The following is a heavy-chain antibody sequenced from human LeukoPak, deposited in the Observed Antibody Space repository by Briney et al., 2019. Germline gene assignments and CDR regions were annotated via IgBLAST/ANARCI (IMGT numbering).Heavy chain of an antibody. D-gene: IGHD2-8*02. J-gene: IGHJ4*02. CDR2: ISYDGSYK. CDR1: GFTFSNYG. Sequence: GGSLRLSCAASGFTFSNYGMHWVRQAPGKAPEWVAAISYDGSYKYYADSVKGRFAISRDNSKNTLYLQMSSLRAEDTALYYCSKDVEGALSGHTLGYWGQGTLVTVSS. V-gene: IGHV3-30*18. CDR3: SKDVEGALSGHTLGY.